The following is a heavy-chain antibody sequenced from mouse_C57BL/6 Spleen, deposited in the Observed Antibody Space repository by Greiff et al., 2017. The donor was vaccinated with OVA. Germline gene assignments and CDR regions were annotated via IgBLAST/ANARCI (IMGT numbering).Heavy chain of an antibody. V-gene: IGHV5-17*01. D-gene: IGHD1-1*01. J-gene: IGHJ4*01. CDR1: GFTFSDYG. Sequence: EVKLEESGGGLVKPGGSLKLSCAASGFTFSDYGMHWVRQAPEKGLEWVAYISSGSSTIYYADTVKGRFTISRDNAKNTLFLQMTSLRSEDTAMYYCARTGSSYRAMDYWGQGTSVTVSS. CDR3: ARTGSSYRAMDY. CDR2: ISSGSSTI.